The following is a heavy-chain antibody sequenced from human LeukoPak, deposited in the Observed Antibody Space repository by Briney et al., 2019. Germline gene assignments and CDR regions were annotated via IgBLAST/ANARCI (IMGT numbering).Heavy chain of an antibody. CDR2: ISTYNGNT. CDR3: ARARYANAWYAFDI. J-gene: IGHJ3*02. Sequence: GASVKVSCKDSGYTFTSYDISWVRQAPGQGLEWMGWISTYNGNTNYAQKLQGRVTMTTDTITTTAYMELRSLRSDDTAVYYCARARYANAWYAFDIWGHGTMVTVSS. CDR1: GYTFTSYD. V-gene: IGHV1-18*01. D-gene: IGHD2-2*01.